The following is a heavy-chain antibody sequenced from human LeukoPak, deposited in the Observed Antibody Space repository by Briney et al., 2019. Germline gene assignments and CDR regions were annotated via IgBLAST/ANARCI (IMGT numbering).Heavy chain of an antibody. V-gene: IGHV7-4-1*02. CDR1: GYTFSNYA. Sequence: ASVKVSCKASGYTFSNYAPNWVRQAPGQGLEWMGWINTNTGNPAYAQGFTGRFVFSLDISVSTAYLQISSLKADDTAVYYCARANLWFGELGWIDPWGQGTLVTVSS. CDR3: ARANLWFGELGWIDP. CDR2: INTNTGNP. J-gene: IGHJ5*02. D-gene: IGHD3-10*01.